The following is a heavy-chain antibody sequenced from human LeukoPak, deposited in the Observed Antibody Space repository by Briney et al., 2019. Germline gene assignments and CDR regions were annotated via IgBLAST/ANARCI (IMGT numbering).Heavy chain of an antibody. CDR1: GFTFSSYA. V-gene: IGHV3-66*02. CDR2: IYSGGST. CDR3: ARDKGYYGMDV. J-gene: IGHJ6*02. Sequence: PGGSLRLSCAASGFTFSSYAMSWVRQAPGKGLEWVSVIYSGGSTYYADTVKGRFTISRDNSKNTLYLQMNSLRAEDTAVYYCARDKGYYGMDVWGQGTTVTVSS.